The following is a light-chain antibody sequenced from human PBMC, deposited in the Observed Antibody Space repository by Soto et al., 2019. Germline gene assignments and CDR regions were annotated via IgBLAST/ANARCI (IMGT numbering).Light chain of an antibody. CDR2: GTK. CDR3: QSYDNGLSGRV. V-gene: IGLV1-40*01. Sequence: QSVLTQLPSVSGAPGQRVTISCSGSSSNIGAGYDVHWYQQLPGTAPKLLIYGTKNRPSGVPDRFSGSKSGTSASLAISGLQAEDEADYYCQSYDNGLSGRVFGTGTKVTVL. CDR1: SSNIGAGYD. J-gene: IGLJ1*01.